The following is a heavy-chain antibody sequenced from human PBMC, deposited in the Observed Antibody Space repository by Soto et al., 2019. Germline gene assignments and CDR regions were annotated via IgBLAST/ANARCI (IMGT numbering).Heavy chain of an antibody. D-gene: IGHD6-13*01. CDR2: ISGSGGST. Sequence: EVQLLESGGGLVQPGGSLRLSCAASGFTFSNYAVTWVRQAPGKGLEWVSTISGSGGSTYYADSVKGRFTSSRDNSKNTLYLQMNSLRAEDTAVYYCAKDQGSSWYEIDYWGQGTLLTVSS. V-gene: IGHV3-23*01. CDR1: GFTFSNYA. J-gene: IGHJ4*02. CDR3: AKDQGSSWYEIDY.